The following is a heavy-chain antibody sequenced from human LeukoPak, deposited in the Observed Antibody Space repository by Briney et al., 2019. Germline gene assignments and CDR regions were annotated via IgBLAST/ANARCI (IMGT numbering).Heavy chain of an antibody. Sequence: GASVKVSCKASGYTFTSYGISWVRQAPGQGLEWMGWISAYNGNTNYAQNLQGRVTMTTGTSTSTAYMELRSLRSDDTAVYYCARVVGAHGSYNWFDPWGQGTLVTVSS. V-gene: IGHV1-18*01. CDR2: ISAYNGNT. CDR1: GYTFTSYG. D-gene: IGHD1-26*01. CDR3: ARVVGAHGSYNWFDP. J-gene: IGHJ5*02.